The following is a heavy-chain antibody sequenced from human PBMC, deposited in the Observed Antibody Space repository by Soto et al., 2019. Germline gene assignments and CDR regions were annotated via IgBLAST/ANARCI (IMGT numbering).Heavy chain of an antibody. D-gene: IGHD2-2*01. CDR2: FDPEDGET. CDR3: ATEDIVVVPAAIRVLDI. J-gene: IGHJ3*02. Sequence: ASVKVSCKVSGYTLTELSMHWVRQAPGKGLEWMGGFDPEDGETIYAQKFQGRVTMTEDTSTDTAYMELSSLRSEDTAVYYRATEDIVVVPAAIRVLDIWGQGTMVTVSS. V-gene: IGHV1-24*01. CDR1: GYTLTELS.